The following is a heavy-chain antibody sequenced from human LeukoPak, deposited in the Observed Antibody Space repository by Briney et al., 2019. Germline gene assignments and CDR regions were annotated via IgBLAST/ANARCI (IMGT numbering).Heavy chain of an antibody. Sequence: ASVKVSCKASGHPFSISLIHWLREAPGQGPEWMGLISPTDDSTLYAHNFQGRVTMTRDTSTSTFYMELNSLTSEDTAVYFCAREPAVWACYFDYWGQGTLVTVSS. V-gene: IGHV1-46*01. CDR2: ISPTDDST. D-gene: IGHD1-26*01. J-gene: IGHJ4*02. CDR3: AREPAVWACYFDY. CDR1: GHPFSISL.